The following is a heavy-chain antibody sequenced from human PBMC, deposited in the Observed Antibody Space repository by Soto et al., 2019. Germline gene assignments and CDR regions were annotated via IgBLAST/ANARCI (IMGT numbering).Heavy chain of an antibody. CDR2: IDWDDDK. Sequence: SGPTLVNPTQTLTLTCTFSGFSLSTSGMCVSWIRKPPGKALEWLARIDWDDDKYYSTSLKTRLTISKDTSKNQVVLTMTNMDPVDTATYYCARMGQYYDILTGYWSGYYFDYWGQGTLVTAPQ. D-gene: IGHD3-9*01. V-gene: IGHV2-70*11. J-gene: IGHJ4*02. CDR3: ARMGQYYDILTGYWSGYYFDY. CDR1: GFSLSTSGMC.